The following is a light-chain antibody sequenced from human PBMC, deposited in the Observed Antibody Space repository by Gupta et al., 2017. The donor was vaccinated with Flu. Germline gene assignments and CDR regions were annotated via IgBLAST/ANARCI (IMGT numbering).Light chain of an antibody. Sequence: DIVMTQSPDSLAVSLGERATINCKSSQSVLYSSNNKDYLAWYQQRPGQPPKLLISWAFTRESGVPDRFSGFGSGSDFTLTISSLQAEDVAVYYCQQYYSTPPTFGGGTKVEIK. CDR1: QSVLYSSNNKDY. V-gene: IGKV4-1*01. J-gene: IGKJ4*01. CDR2: WAF. CDR3: QQYYSTPPT.